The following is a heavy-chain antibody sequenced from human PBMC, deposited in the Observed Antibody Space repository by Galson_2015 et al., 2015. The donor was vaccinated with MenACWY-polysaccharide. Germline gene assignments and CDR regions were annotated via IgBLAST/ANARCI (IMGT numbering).Heavy chain of an antibody. J-gene: IGHJ6*02. V-gene: IGHV3-21*06. Sequence: SLRLSCAASGFRINTYYMNWVRQTPGKGLEWVSSISKSGNDMQYTVSVRGRFTISRDIAKNSLFLQMNSLGVEDTAIYYCAKDFHNYGMDVGGHGTTVTVSS. CDR3: AKDFHNYGMDV. CDR2: ISKSGNDM. CDR1: GFRINTYY.